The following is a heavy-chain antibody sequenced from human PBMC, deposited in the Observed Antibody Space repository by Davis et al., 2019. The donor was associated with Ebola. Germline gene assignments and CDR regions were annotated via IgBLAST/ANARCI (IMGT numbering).Heavy chain of an antibody. J-gene: IGHJ4*02. CDR3: ARDDY. Sequence: GESLKISCAASGFTFHKYTMHWVRQAPGKGLEWVSSISASTTYIHYADSLKGRFTISRDNARNSLYLQMNSLRAEDTAVYYCARDDYWGQGTLVTVSS. CDR1: GFTFHKYT. CDR2: ISASTTYI. V-gene: IGHV3-21*01.